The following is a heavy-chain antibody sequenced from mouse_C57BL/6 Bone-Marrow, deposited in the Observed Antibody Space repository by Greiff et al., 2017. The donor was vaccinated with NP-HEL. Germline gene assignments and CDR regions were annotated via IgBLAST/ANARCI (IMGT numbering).Heavy chain of an antibody. CDR2: IDPENGDT. CDR3: TLNYYGNYAMDY. J-gene: IGHJ4*01. CDR1: GFNIKDDY. Sequence: VQLQQSGAELVRPGASVKLSCTASGFNIKDDYMHWVKQRPEQGLEWIGWIDPENGDTAYASKFQGKATITADTSSNTAYLQLSSLTSEDTAVYYCTLNYYGNYAMDYWGQGTSVTVSS. D-gene: IGHD1-1*01. V-gene: IGHV14-4*01.